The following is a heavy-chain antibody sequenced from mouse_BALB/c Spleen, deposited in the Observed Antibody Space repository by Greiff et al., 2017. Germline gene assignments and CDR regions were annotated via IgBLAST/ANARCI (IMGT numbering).Heavy chain of an antibody. Sequence: QVQLKQSGPELVKPGASVRISCKASGYTFTSYYIHWVKQRPGQGLEWIGWIYPGNVNTKYNEKFKGKATLTADKSSSTAYMQLSSLTSEDSAVYFCARGDYDGVYFDYWGQGTTLTVAS. CDR1: GYTFTSYY. CDR2: IYPGNVNT. CDR3: ARGDYDGVYFDY. J-gene: IGHJ2*01. V-gene: IGHV1S56*01. D-gene: IGHD2-4*01.